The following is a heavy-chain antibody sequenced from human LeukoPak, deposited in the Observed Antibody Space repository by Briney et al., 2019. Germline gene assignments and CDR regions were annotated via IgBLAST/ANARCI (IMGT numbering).Heavy chain of an antibody. D-gene: IGHD5-18*01. J-gene: IGHJ4*02. Sequence: PSETLSLTCAVYGGSFSGYYWSWIRQPPGKGLEWIGEINHSGSTNYNPSLKSRVTISVDTSKNQFSLKLSSVTAADTAVYYCARALNRGYSCGSLVSWGQGTLVTVSS. CDR2: INHSGST. CDR1: GGSFSGYY. CDR3: ARALNRGYSCGSLVS. V-gene: IGHV4-34*01.